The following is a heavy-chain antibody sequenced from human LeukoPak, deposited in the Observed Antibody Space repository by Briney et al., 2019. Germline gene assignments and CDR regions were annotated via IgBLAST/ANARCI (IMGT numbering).Heavy chain of an antibody. CDR3: ARDQEYSYGHFDY. CDR2: IYTSGST. Sequence: SETLSLTCTVSGDSISSGDYYWSWIRQPAGKGLEWIGRIYTSGSTNYNPSLKSRVTISVDTSKNQFSLKLSSVTAADTAVYYCARDQEYSYGHFDYWGQGTLVTVSS. D-gene: IGHD5-18*01. J-gene: IGHJ4*02. CDR1: GDSISSGDYY. V-gene: IGHV4-61*02.